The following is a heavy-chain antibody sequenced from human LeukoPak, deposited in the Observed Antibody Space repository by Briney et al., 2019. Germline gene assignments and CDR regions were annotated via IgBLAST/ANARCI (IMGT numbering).Heavy chain of an antibody. CDR1: GFTFSGYT. Sequence: GGSLRLSCTASGFTFSGYTMHWVRQAPGKGLEWVAVSPSDGSNKYYAGSVKGRFTISRDNSKNTLYLQMNSLRAEDTAVYYCAVGGHDYWGQGTLVTVSS. CDR3: AVGGHDY. V-gene: IGHV3-30*04. D-gene: IGHD3-16*01. J-gene: IGHJ4*02. CDR2: SPSDGSNK.